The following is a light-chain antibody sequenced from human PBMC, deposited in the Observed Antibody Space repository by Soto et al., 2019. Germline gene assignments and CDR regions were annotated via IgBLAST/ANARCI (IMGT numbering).Light chain of an antibody. J-gene: IGLJ1*01. V-gene: IGLV2-14*01. CDR3: ISYTVSRSYV. Sequence: QSALTQPPSASGSPGQSVTISCTGTSSDVGRYNYVSWYQHHSLRIGPKLMIYSVSNRPSGVSNRFSGSKSGNTASLTISGLQAEDEADYYCISYTVSRSYVFGTGTKVTVL. CDR1: SSDVGRYNY. CDR2: SVS.